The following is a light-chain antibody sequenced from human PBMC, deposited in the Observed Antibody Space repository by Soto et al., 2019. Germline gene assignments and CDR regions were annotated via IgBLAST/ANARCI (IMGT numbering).Light chain of an antibody. CDR2: DVS. CDR1: SSDVGGYNY. V-gene: IGLV2-14*01. CDR3: SSYTSSSTPG. J-gene: IGLJ1*01. Sequence: QSVLTQPASVSGSPGQSITISCTGTSSDVGGYNYVSWYQQHPGKAPNLMIYDVSNRPSGVSNRFSGSKSGNTASLTISGLQAEDEADYYCSSYTSSSTPGFGTGTKLTVL.